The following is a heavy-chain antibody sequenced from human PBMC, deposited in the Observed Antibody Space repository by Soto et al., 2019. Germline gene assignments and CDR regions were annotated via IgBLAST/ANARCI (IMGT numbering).Heavy chain of an antibody. D-gene: IGHD3-16*02. CDR3: ALYCSSTSCRADTYYDYVWGSYRPGYFDY. Sequence: WASVKVSCKASGGTFSSYAISWVRQAPGQGLEWMGGIIPIFGTANYAQKFQGRVTITADESTSTAYMELSSLRSEDTAVYYCALYCSSTSCRADTYYDYVWGSYRPGYFDYWGQGTLVTVSS. J-gene: IGHJ4*02. V-gene: IGHV1-69*13. CDR2: IIPIFGTA. CDR1: GGTFSSYA.